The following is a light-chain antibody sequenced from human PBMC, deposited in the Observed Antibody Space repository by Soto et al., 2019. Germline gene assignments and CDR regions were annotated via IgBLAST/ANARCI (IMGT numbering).Light chain of an antibody. Sequence: QSALTQPASVSGSPGQSITIPCTGTSSDVGGYNYVSWYQQHPGRAPKLVIYKVSDRPSGVSSRFSASKSGNTASLTISGLQAEDEADYYYSSFTNTYSYVFGTGTKLTVL. V-gene: IGLV2-14*01. CDR2: KVS. J-gene: IGLJ1*01. CDR3: SSFTNTYSYV. CDR1: SSDVGGYNY.